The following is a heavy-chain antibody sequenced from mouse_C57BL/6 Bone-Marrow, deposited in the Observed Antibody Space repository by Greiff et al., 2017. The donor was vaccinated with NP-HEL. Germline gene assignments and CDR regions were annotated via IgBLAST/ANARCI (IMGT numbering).Heavy chain of an antibody. CDR3: ARRVLCPYWYFDV. D-gene: IGHD1-1*02. CDR2: INPSNGGT. Sequence: QVQLQQPGTELVKPGASVKLSCKASGYTFTSYWMHWVKQRPGQGLEWIGNINPSNGGTKYNEKLKSKATLTVDKSSSTDYMQLSSLTSEDSAVYYCARRVLCPYWYFDVWGTGTTVTVSS. CDR1: GYTFTSYW. J-gene: IGHJ1*03. V-gene: IGHV1-53*01.